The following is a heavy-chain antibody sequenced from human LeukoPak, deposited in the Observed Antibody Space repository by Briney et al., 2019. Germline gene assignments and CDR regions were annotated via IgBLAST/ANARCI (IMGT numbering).Heavy chain of an antibody. J-gene: IGHJ6*02. CDR1: GGSISSGGYY. CDR2: IYYSGST. CDR3: ARVVAASDIVVVVAAPHYGMDV. V-gene: IGHV4-31*03. Sequence: SETLSLTCTVSGGSISSGGYYWSWIRQHPGKGLEWIGYIYYSGSTYYNPSLKSRVTISVDTSKNQFSLKLSSATAADTAVYYCARVVAASDIVVVVAAPHYGMDVWGQGTTVTVSS. D-gene: IGHD2-15*01.